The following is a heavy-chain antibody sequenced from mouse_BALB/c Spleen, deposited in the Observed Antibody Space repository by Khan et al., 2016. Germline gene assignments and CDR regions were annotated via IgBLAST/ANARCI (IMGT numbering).Heavy chain of an antibody. J-gene: IGHJ3*01. Sequence: EVQLQESGAELVKPGASVKLSCTASGFNIKDTYMHWVKQRPEQGLEWIGRIDPANGNTKYDPKFQGQATITAATSSNPAYLPLSSLTSEDTAVSYCARAPYDYDVGVAYWGQGTLVTVSA. V-gene: IGHV14-3*02. CDR1: GFNIKDTY. CDR2: IDPANGNT. CDR3: ARAPYDYDVGVAY. D-gene: IGHD2-4*01.